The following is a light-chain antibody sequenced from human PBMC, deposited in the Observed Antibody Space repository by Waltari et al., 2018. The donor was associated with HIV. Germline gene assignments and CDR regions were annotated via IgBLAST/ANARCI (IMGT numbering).Light chain of an antibody. CDR3: TLINWV. J-gene: IGLJ3*02. V-gene: IGLV1-47*01. Sequence: QSVLTQPPSASGTPGRRVTISSSGGSSNTAPNYVSWFHHLPDTAPKFFIYRNVSRPSGVPDRFSGSKSGTSPSLAISGFRSEDETNYYDTLINWVFGGRTKLTVL. CDR2: RNV. CDR1: SSNTAPNY.